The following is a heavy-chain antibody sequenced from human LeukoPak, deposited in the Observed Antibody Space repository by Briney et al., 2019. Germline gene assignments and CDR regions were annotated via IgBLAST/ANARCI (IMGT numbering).Heavy chain of an antibody. D-gene: IGHD2-15*01. CDR3: ARERCSGGSCYGPAFDY. CDR1: GFTFSSYW. J-gene: IGHJ4*02. CDR2: INSDGSST. V-gene: IGHV3-74*01. Sequence: GGSLRLSCAASGFTFSSYWMHWVRQAPGKGLVWVSRINSDGSSTSYADSVRGRFSISRDNAKNTLYLQMNSLRAEDTALYYCARERCSGGSCYGPAFDYWGQGTLVTVSS.